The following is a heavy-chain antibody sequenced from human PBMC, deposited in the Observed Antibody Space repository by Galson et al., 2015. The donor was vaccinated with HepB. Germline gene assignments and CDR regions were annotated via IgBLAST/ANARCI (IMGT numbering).Heavy chain of an antibody. J-gene: IGHJ1*01. V-gene: IGHV4-59*12. CDR2: IYYSGST. Sequence: QVQLQESGPGLVKPSETLSLTCTVSGGSISSYYWSWIRQPPGKGLEWIGYIYYSGSTNYNPSLKSRVTISVDTSKNQFSLKLSSVTAADTAVYYCARGRRYCSGGSCSLQHWGQGTLVTVSS. D-gene: IGHD2-15*01. CDR3: ARGRRYCSGGSCSLQH. CDR1: GGSISSYY.